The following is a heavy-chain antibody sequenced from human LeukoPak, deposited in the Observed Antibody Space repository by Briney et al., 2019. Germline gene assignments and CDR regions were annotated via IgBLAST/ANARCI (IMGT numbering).Heavy chain of an antibody. D-gene: IGHD6-13*01. V-gene: IGHV3-7*04. CDR2: VKQDGSEK. CDR1: GFTFSNYW. J-gene: IGHJ4*02. CDR3: ARGTSTWYLTY. Sequence: GGPLRLSCVASGFTFSNYWMTWVRQAPGKGLEWVANVKQDGSEKHYVDSVKGRFTISRDNAKNSLFLQMNSLRAEDTAVFYCARGTSTWYLTYWGQGTLVTVSS.